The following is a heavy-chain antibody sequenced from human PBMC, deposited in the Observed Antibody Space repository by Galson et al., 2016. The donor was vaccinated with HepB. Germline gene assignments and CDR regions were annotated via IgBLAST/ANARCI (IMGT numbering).Heavy chain of an antibody. V-gene: IGHV3-48*02. Sequence: SLRLSCAASGFTFSSYSMNWVRQAPGKGLEWVSHITYTTNTIYYADSVKGRFTISRDNAKNSVYLQMNSLRDEDTAVYFCARDGGGGYNLDYWGQGTLVTVSS. CDR1: GFTFSSYS. J-gene: IGHJ4*02. CDR3: ARDGGGGYNLDY. D-gene: IGHD5-24*01. CDR2: ITYTTNTI.